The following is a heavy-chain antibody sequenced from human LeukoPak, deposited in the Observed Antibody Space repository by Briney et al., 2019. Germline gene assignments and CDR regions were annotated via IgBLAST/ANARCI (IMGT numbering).Heavy chain of an antibody. D-gene: IGHD5-18*01. J-gene: IGHJ4*02. CDR3: ATIQLWVGGPFDY. CDR2: IIPIFGTA. CDR1: GGTFSSYA. V-gene: IGHV1-69*05. Sequence: VASVKVSCKASGGTFSSYAISWVRQAPGQGLEWMGRIIPIFGTANYAQKFQGRVTITTDESTSTAYMELSSLRSEDTAVYYCATIQLWVGGPFDYWGQGTLVTVSS.